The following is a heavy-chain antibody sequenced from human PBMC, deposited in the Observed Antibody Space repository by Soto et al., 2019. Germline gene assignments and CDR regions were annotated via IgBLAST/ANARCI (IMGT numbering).Heavy chain of an antibody. CDR3: ARGLIVWFGELSRRGGYYYDMDV. CDR1: GGSFSGYQ. CDR2: INDSGNI. J-gene: IGHJ6*03. V-gene: IGHV4-34*01. Sequence: QVQLQQWGAGLLKPSETLSLTCAVYGGSFSGYQWSWIRQTPGKGLEWIGEINDSGNINYNPSLKSRVTILVDTAKKQISLKLSSVTAADTAVYYCARGLIVWFGELSRRGGYYYDMDVWGKGTSVTV. D-gene: IGHD3-10*01.